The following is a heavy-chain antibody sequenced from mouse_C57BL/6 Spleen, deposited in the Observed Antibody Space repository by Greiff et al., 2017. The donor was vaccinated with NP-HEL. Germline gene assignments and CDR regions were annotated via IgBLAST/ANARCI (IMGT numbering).Heavy chain of an antibody. J-gene: IGHJ2*01. CDR1: GYTFTSYW. D-gene: IGHD3-1*01. Sequence: QVQLKQPGAELVRPGSSVKLSCKASGYTFTSYWMDWVKQRPGQGLEWIGNIYPSDSETHYNQKFKDKATLTVDKSSSTAYMQLSSLTSEDSAVYYCARGANEDDYWGQGTTLTVSS. CDR3: ARGANEDDY. V-gene: IGHV1-61*01. CDR2: IYPSDSET.